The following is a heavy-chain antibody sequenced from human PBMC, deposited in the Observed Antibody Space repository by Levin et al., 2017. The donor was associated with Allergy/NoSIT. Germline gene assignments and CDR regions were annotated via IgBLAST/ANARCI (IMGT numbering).Heavy chain of an antibody. CDR3: AWDKDAYYKMDV. Sequence: GGSLRLSCAAFGFAFTPAWMTWVRQAPGKGLEWVGRLKSEGSGGTADYAAPVKGRFTISRDDSKNTLYLQMNGLKMEDTAVYYCAWDKDAYYKMDVWGQGTTVTVSS. D-gene: IGHD1-26*01. V-gene: IGHV3-15*01. CDR1: GFAFTPAW. J-gene: IGHJ6*02. CDR2: LKSEGSGGTA.